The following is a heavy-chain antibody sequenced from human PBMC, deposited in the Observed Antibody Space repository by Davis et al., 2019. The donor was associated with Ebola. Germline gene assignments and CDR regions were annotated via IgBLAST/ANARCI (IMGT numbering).Heavy chain of an antibody. CDR2: IKQDGSEK. Sequence: GGSLRLSCAASGFTFSSYWMSWVRQAPGKGLEWVANIKQDGSEKYYVDSLKGRFTISRDNAKNSVSLQMNSLRAEDTAVYYCARGSSSSGFDYWGQGTLVTVSS. CDR1: GFTFSSYW. V-gene: IGHV3-7*01. CDR3: ARGSSSSGFDY. J-gene: IGHJ4*02. D-gene: IGHD6-6*01.